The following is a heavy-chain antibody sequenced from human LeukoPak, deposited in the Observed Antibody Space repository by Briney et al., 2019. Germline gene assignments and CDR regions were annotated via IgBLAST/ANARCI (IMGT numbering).Heavy chain of an antibody. V-gene: IGHV3-30*18. D-gene: IGHD1-26*01. J-gene: IGHJ4*02. CDR3: AKDRYSGTYSPGDY. CDR1: GFTFSSYG. Sequence: GGSLRLSCAASGFTFSSYGIHWVRQAPGKGLEWVAVISYDGSNKYYVDSVEGRFTISRDNSKNALYLQMNSLRADDTAVYYCAKDRYSGTYSPGDYWGQGTLVTVSS. CDR2: ISYDGSNK.